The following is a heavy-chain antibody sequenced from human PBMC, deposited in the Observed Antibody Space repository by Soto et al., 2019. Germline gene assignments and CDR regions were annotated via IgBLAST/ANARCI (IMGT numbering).Heavy chain of an antibody. Sequence: EVQLLESGGGLVQPGGSLRLSCAASGFKFSNSAMTWVRQAPGKGLECVSAISGRGDSTYYADSVKGRFTISRDNSKNTLYLQINALGAEDPAVYYCVKATVVWGSSWYFDLWGRGTLVIVSS. CDR1: GFKFSNSA. CDR3: VKATVVWGSSWYFDL. J-gene: IGHJ2*01. V-gene: IGHV3-23*01. D-gene: IGHD7-27*01. CDR2: ISGRGDST.